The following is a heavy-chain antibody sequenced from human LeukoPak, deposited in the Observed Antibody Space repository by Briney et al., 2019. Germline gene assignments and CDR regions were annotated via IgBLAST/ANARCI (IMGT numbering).Heavy chain of an antibody. CDR1: GFTFSSYG. V-gene: IGHV3-30*03. J-gene: IGHJ4*02. Sequence: HPGGSLRLSCAASGFTFSSYGMHWVRQAPGKGLEWVAVISYAGSSKLYADSVKGRFTLSRDNSKNTLYLQMNSLRAEDTAVYYCARGPDAYCGGDCPFDYWGQGTLVTVSS. CDR2: ISYAGSSK. D-gene: IGHD2-21*02. CDR3: ARGPDAYCGGDCPFDY.